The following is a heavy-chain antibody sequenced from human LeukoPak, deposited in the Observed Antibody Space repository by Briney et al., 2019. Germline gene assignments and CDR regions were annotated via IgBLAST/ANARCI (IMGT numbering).Heavy chain of an antibody. V-gene: IGHV1-58*01. CDR2: IVVGSGNT. CDR1: GFTFTSSA. J-gene: IGHJ4*02. D-gene: IGHD3-10*01. Sequence: ASVKVSCKASGFTFTSSAVQWVRQARGQRLEWIGWIVVGSGNTNYAQKFQERVPITRDMSTSTAYMELSSLRSEDTAVYYCAADRYYYGSGSYYNLLQLDYWGQGTLVTVSS. CDR3: AADRYYYGSGSYYNLLQLDY.